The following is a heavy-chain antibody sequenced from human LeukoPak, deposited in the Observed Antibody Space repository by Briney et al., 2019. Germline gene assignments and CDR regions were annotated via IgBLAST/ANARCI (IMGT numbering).Heavy chain of an antibody. D-gene: IGHD3-10*01. Sequence: PSETLSLTCTVSGGSISSYYWSWIRQPPGKGLEWIGYMYYSGSTNYNASLKSRVTISVDTSKNQFSLKLTSVTAADTAVYYCARQQGGTVVRGVIYYFDYWGQGTLVTVSS. CDR2: MYYSGST. CDR3: ARQQGGTVVRGVIYYFDY. V-gene: IGHV4-59*08. J-gene: IGHJ4*02. CDR1: GGSISSYY.